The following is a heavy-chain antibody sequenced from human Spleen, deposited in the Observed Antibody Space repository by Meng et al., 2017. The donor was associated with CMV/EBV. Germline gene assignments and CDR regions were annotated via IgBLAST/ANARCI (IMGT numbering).Heavy chain of an antibody. Sequence: SVKVSCKASGGTLNDHAISWVRQAPGQGFEWMGGIIPFFDSVNYAQNFQGRVTITTDESTSTAYMELSSLRSEDTAVYYCARDSWRYYDATGFAGDGDYNGMDVWGQGTTVTVSS. CDR3: ARDSWRYYDATGFAGDGDYNGMDV. J-gene: IGHJ6*02. CDR1: GGTLNDHA. CDR2: IIPFFDSV. V-gene: IGHV1-69*05. D-gene: IGHD3-22*01.